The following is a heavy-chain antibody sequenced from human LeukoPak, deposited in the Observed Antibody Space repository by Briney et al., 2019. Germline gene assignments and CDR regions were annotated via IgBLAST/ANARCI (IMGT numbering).Heavy chain of an antibody. J-gene: IGHJ4*02. CDR1: GGTFSSYA. CDR3: VSAYDSSGYYYGVGDY. CDR2: IIPIFGTA. Sequence: GASVKVSCKASGGTFSSYAISWVRQAPGQGLEWMGGIIPIFGTANYAQKFQGRVTITTDESTSTAYMELSSLRSEDTAVYYCVSAYDSSGYYYGVGDYWGQGTLVTVSS. D-gene: IGHD3-22*01. V-gene: IGHV1-69*05.